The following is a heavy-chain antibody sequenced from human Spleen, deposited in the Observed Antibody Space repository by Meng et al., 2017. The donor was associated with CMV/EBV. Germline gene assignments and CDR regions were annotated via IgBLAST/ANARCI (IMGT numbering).Heavy chain of an antibody. CDR1: GGSFSGYY. J-gene: IGHJ4*02. Sequence: VQPREGGAGLVKPSETLSLTRAVYGGSFSGYYWSWIRQPPGKGLEWIGEINHSGSTNYNPSLKSRVTISVDTSKNQFSLKLSSVTAADTVVYYCARSPHDSSGYYLYYFDYWGQGTLVTVSS. D-gene: IGHD3-22*01. V-gene: IGHV4-34*01. CDR2: INHSGST. CDR3: ARSPHDSSGYYLYYFDY.